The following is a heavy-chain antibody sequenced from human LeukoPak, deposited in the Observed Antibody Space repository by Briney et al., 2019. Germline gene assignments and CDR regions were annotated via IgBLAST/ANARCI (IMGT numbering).Heavy chain of an antibody. CDR2: IDYSGST. CDR1: GGSISSYY. Sequence: SETLSLTCTVSGGSISSYYWNWIRQPPGKGLEWSGYIDYSGSTNYNPSLKSRATISVDTSKNQFSLKLSSVTAADTAVYDCARLVHCSGGSCYSAGGRDWFDPWGQGTLVTVSS. J-gene: IGHJ5*02. D-gene: IGHD2-15*01. V-gene: IGHV4-59*08. CDR3: ARLVHCSGGSCYSAGGRDWFDP.